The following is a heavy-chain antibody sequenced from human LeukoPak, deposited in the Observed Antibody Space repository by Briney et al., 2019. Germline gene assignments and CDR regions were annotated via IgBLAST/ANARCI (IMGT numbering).Heavy chain of an antibody. D-gene: IGHD3-9*01. Sequence: PGGSLRLSCAASGFTLSDYYMSWIRQAPGKGLEWVSYISSSSSYTNYADSVKGRFTISRDNAKNSLYLQMNSLRAEDTAVYYCARGGYDILTGLDAFDIWGQGTMVTVSS. J-gene: IGHJ3*02. CDR2: ISSSSSYT. CDR3: ARGGYDILTGLDAFDI. CDR1: GFTLSDYY. V-gene: IGHV3-11*05.